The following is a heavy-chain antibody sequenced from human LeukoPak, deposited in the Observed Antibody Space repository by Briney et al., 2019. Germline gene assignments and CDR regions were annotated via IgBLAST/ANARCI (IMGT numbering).Heavy chain of an antibody. CDR2: INPNSGGT. V-gene: IGHV1-2*02. D-gene: IGHD6-13*01. Sequence: ASVKVSCKASGYTFTGYYMHWVRQAPGQGLEGMGWINPNSGGTNYAQKFQGRVTMTRDTSISTAYMELSRLRSDDTAVYYCARVAETAAAGQQHFDYWGQGTLVTVSS. J-gene: IGHJ4*02. CDR3: ARVAETAAAGQQHFDY. CDR1: GYTFTGYY.